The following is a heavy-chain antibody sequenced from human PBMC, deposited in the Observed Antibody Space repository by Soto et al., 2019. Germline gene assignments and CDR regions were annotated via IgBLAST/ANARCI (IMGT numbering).Heavy chain of an antibody. CDR2: ISSDGNNQ. CDR1: GLTSSSFV. Sequence: QVQLVESGGGVVQPGTSLRLSCAASGLTSSSFVIHWVRQAPGKGLEWLAVISSDGNNQYYADSVKGRFTISRDNSKRTLYLQVNSLRAEDTAVYFCAKERGVLDAFDMWGQGTMVTVS. V-gene: IGHV3-30*18. CDR3: AKERGVLDAFDM. J-gene: IGHJ3*02. D-gene: IGHD3-10*01.